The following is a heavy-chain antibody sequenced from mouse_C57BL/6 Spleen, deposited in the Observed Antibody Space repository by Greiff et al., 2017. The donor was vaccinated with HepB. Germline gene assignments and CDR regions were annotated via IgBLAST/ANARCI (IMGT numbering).Heavy chain of an antibody. CDR3: ARDGGNYALYYAMDY. V-gene: IGHV5-4*01. Sequence: EVMLVESGGGLVKPGGSLKLSCAASGFTFSSYAMSWVRQTPEKRLEWVATISDGGSYTYYPDNVKGRFTISRDNAKNNLYLQMSHLKSEDTAMYYCARDGGNYALYYAMDYWGQGTSVTVSS. D-gene: IGHD2-1*01. J-gene: IGHJ4*01. CDR2: ISDGGSYT. CDR1: GFTFSSYA.